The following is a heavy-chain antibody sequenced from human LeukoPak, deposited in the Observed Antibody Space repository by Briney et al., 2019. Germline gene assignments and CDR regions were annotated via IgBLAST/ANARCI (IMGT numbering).Heavy chain of an antibody. CDR2: INPNSGGT. Sequence: ASVKVSCKASGYTFTGYYMHWVRQAPGQGLEWMGWINPNSGGTNYAQKFQGRVTMTRDTSISTAYMELSRLRSDDTAVYYCARDLAYCSSTSCPYFDYWGQGTLVTVSS. CDR1: GYTFTGYY. CDR3: ARDLAYCSSTSCPYFDY. V-gene: IGHV1-2*02. J-gene: IGHJ4*02. D-gene: IGHD2-2*01.